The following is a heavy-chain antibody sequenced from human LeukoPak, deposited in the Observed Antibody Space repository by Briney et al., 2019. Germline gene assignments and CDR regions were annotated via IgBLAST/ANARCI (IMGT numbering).Heavy chain of an antibody. Sequence: SETLSLTCTVSGGSISSSSYYWGWIRQPPGKGLEWIGSIYYSGSTYYNPSLKSRVTISVDTSTNQFSLKLSSVTAADTAVYYCARGTYYYGSGSYYKHWFDPWGQGTLVTVSS. CDR3: ARGTYYYGSGSYYKHWFDP. D-gene: IGHD3-10*01. CDR2: IYYSGST. J-gene: IGHJ5*02. V-gene: IGHV4-39*01. CDR1: GGSISSSSYY.